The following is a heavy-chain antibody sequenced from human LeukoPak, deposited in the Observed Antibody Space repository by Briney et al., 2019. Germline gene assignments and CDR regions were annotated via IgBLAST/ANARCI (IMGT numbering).Heavy chain of an antibody. J-gene: IGHJ4*02. V-gene: IGHV4-39*01. CDR3: ARHGRLEYYFGY. CDR1: GGSISSSSYY. Sequence: SETLSLTRTVSGGSISSSSYYWGWIRQSPGKGLEWIGSIYYNGSTYYNPSLKSRVTISVDTSKNQFSLRLTSVTAADTAVYYCARHGRLEYYFGYWGQGTLVTVSS. CDR2: IYYNGST.